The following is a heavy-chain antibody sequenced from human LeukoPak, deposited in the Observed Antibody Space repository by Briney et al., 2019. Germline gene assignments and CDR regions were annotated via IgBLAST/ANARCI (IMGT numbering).Heavy chain of an antibody. J-gene: IGHJ4*02. Sequence: GRSLRLSCAASGFTFSSYGMHWVRQAPGKGLEWVAVIWYDGSNKYYADSVKGRFTISRDNSKNTLYLQMNSLGAEDTAVYYCARVSYSLGELSYWGQGTLVTVSS. D-gene: IGHD3-16*02. V-gene: IGHV3-33*01. CDR1: GFTFSSYG. CDR3: ARVSYSLGELSY. CDR2: IWYDGSNK.